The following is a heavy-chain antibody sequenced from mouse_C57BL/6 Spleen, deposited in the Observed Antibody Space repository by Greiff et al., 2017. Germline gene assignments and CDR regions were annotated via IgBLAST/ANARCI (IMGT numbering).Heavy chain of an antibody. V-gene: IGHV1-85*01. J-gene: IGHJ4*01. CDR3: ATTVVATGSYYAMDY. Sequence: VQLQQSGPELVKPGASVKLSCKASGYTFTSYDINWVKQRPGQGLEWIGWIYPRDGSTKYNEKFKGKATLTVDTSSSTAYMELHSLTSEDSAVYFCATTVVATGSYYAMDYWGQGTSVTVSS. CDR1: GYTFTSYD. D-gene: IGHD1-1*01. CDR2: IYPRDGST.